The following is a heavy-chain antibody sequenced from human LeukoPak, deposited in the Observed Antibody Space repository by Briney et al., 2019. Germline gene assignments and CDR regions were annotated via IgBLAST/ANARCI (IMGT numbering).Heavy chain of an antibody. CDR2: VYHSGNT. D-gene: IGHD1-1*01. Sequence: SETLSLTCTVSGYSISSGYYRGWIRQPPGKGLEWIGSVYHSGNTYYNPSLKSRVTISVDTSKNQFSLKLSSVTAADTAVYYCAREGPTSFSDYWGQGTLVTVSS. CDR1: GYSISSGYY. CDR3: AREGPTSFSDY. V-gene: IGHV4-38-2*02. J-gene: IGHJ4*02.